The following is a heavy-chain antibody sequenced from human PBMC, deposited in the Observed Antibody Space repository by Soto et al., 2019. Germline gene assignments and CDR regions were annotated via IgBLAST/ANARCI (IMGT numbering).Heavy chain of an antibody. J-gene: IGHJ4*02. Sequence: VKVSCKASGYTFTENDINWVRQATGQGLEWMGWMNPNSGSTSYAQKFQGRVTMTRDTSTSTVYMELSSLRSEDTAVYYCARVFPGLGYFDFWGQGTLVTVSS. CDR3: ARVFPGLGYFDF. CDR1: GYTFTEND. CDR2: MNPNSGST. D-gene: IGHD1-26*01. V-gene: IGHV1-8*01.